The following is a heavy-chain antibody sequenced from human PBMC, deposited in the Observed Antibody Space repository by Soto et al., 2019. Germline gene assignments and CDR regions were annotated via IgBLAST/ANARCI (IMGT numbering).Heavy chain of an antibody. CDR1: GGTFSSYA. CDR2: IIPIFGTA. D-gene: IGHD3-22*01. Sequence: GASVKVSCKASGGTFSSYAISWVRQAPGQGLEWMGGIIPIFGTAKYSQKFQGRVIIERDTSASTAYMELSSLRSEDTAVYYCARGGYFDSSNYLAYWGLGTLVTVSS. V-gene: IGHV1-69*05. J-gene: IGHJ4*02. CDR3: ARGGYFDSSNYLAY.